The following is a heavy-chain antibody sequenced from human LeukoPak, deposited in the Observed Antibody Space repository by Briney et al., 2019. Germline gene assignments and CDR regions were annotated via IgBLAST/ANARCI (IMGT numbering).Heavy chain of an antibody. CDR1: GFXFSSYG. J-gene: IGHJ4*02. CDR2: IWYDGSNK. V-gene: IGHV3-33*01. D-gene: IGHD4-17*01. Sequence: GRSLRLSCAASGFXFSSYGIHWVRQAPGKGLKWVAVIWYDGSNKYYTDSVKGRFTISRDNSKNTLYLQMNSLRAEDTAVYYCAREGTTVTTMNYWGQGTLVTVSS. CDR3: AREGTTVTTMNY.